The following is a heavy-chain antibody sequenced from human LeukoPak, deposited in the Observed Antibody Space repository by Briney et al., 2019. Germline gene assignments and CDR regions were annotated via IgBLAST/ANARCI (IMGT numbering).Heavy chain of an antibody. Sequence: PGGSLRLSCAASGFTVSSNYMSWVRQAPGKGLERVSVIYSGGSTYYADSVKGRFTISRDNSKNTLYLQMNSLRAEDTAVYYCAREVYYCDSSGYYFDYWGQGTLVTVSS. CDR1: GFTVSSNY. D-gene: IGHD3-22*01. J-gene: IGHJ4*02. CDR2: IYSGGST. V-gene: IGHV3-66*02. CDR3: AREVYYCDSSGYYFDY.